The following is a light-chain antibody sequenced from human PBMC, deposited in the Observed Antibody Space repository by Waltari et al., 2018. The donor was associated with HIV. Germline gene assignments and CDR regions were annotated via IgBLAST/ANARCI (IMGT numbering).Light chain of an antibody. V-gene: IGKV1-39*01. CDR1: QSISRS. J-gene: IGKJ2*01. CDR3: QQTYNTPHT. CDR2: AAS. Sequence: DIQITESPSSMSASAGDRVTITCRASQSISRSLNWYQQKPGQAPKLLIYAASSLHGGVPSRFTASGSWTDFTLIISSLQPEDSATYYCQQTYNTPHTFGQGTKLEIK.